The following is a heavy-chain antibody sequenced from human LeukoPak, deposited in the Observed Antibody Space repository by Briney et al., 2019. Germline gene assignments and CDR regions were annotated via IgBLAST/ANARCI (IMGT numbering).Heavy chain of an antibody. D-gene: IGHD2-15*01. CDR2: INPNSGGT. V-gene: IGHV1-2*02. CDR3: ARDLNCSGGSCYSGYFDY. J-gene: IGHJ4*02. CDR1: GYTFTGYY. Sequence: ASVKVSCKASGYTFTGYYMHWVRQAPGQGLEWMGWINPNSGGTNYAQKFQGRVTMTRDTSISTAYMELSRLRSDDTAVYYCARDLNCSGGSCYSGYFDYWGQGTLVTVSS.